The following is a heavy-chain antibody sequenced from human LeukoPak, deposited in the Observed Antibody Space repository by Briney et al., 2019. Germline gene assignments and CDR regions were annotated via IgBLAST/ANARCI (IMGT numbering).Heavy chain of an antibody. CDR1: GFTFSSYA. D-gene: IGHD6-19*01. J-gene: IGHJ4*02. V-gene: IGHV3-23*01. CDR2: SSGSGGST. CDR3: AKGGQWLVRAHYFDY. Sequence: GGSLRLSCAASGFTFSSYAMSWVRQAPGKGLEWVSASSGSGGSTYYADSVKGRFTISRDNSKNTLYLQMNSLRAEDTAVYYCAKGGQWLVRAHYFDYWGQGTLVTVSS.